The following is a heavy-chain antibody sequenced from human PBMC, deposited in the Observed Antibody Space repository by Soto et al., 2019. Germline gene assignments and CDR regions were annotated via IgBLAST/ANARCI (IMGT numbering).Heavy chain of an antibody. CDR3: ARIIPRYCSGGTCYSLYYFDY. D-gene: IGHD2-15*01. J-gene: IGHJ4*02. CDR1: GFSLSTDGMR. Sequence: SGPTLVNPTQPLTLTCTLSGFSLSTDGMRVSWIRQPPGKALEWLARIDWDDDKYYSTSLKTRLTISKDTSKNQVVLTMTNMDPVYTATYYCARIIPRYCSGGTCYSLYYFDYWGQGTLVTVSS. CDR2: IDWDDDK. V-gene: IGHV2-70*04.